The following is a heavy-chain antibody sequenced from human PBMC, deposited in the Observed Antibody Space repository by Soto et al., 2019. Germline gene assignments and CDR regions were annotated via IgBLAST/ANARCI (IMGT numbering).Heavy chain of an antibody. Sequence: EVQLVESGGGLVQPGGSLRLSCTASRFTFSVYWMSWFRQAPGKGLEWVANIRHDGSEKFYVDSVKGRFTVSRDNAQNSLYLQMNSLRAEDTAVYYCARDTLSAFDVWGHGTMVTVSS. D-gene: IGHD3-16*01. V-gene: IGHV3-7*01. J-gene: IGHJ3*01. CDR2: IRHDGSEK. CDR1: RFTFSVYW. CDR3: ARDTLSAFDV.